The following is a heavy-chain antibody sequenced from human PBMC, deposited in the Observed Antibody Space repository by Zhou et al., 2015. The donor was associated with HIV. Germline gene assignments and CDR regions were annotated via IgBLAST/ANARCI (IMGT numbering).Heavy chain of an antibody. Sequence: QVQLVQSGPEVKKPGSSLRVSCKPSGGSFRTYGIHWVRQAPGQGLEWMGGIIPVFGTPTYAQNIQGRITISADEVARTVYMQLTSLRSEDTAVYYCARELLSYSSGWSLTSGFDYVGPREPWSPSPQ. CDR1: GGSFRTYG. V-gene: IGHV1-69*01. CDR2: IIPVFGTP. D-gene: IGHD6-19*01. CDR3: ARELLSYSSGWSLTSGFDY. J-gene: IGHJ4*02.